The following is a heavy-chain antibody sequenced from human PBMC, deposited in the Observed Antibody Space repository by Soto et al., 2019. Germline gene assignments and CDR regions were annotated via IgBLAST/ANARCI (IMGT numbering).Heavy chain of an antibody. D-gene: IGHD6-19*01. CDR1: GFTFSSYS. Sequence: EVQLVESGGGLVKPGGSLRLSCAASGFTFSSYSMNWVRQAPGKGLEWVSSISSSSSYIYYADSVKGRFTISRDNAKNSLYLQMNSLRAEDTAVYCCARTPQQWLVYWYFDLWGRGTLVTVSS. J-gene: IGHJ2*01. CDR3: ARTPQQWLVYWYFDL. CDR2: ISSSSSYI. V-gene: IGHV3-21*01.